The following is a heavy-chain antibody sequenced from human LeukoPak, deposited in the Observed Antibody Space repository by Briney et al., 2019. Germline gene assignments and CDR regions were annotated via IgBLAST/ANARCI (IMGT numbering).Heavy chain of an antibody. D-gene: IGHD6-19*01. V-gene: IGHV3-21*01. CDR3: ARARSSGWTDLRY. CDR1: GFTFGAYA. CDR2: IFSRSESI. Sequence: PGGSLRLSCAASGFTFGAYAINWVRQAPGKGLEWVSCIFSRSESILYADSVKGRFTISRDNAKNSLYLQMDSLRVEDTAVYYCARARSSGWTDLRYWGQGTLVTVSS. J-gene: IGHJ4*02.